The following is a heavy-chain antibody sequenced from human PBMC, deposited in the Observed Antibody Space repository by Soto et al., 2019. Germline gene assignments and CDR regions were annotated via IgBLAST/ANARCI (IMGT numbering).Heavy chain of an antibody. J-gene: IGHJ6*02. CDR3: GRGPSPRAPAGGTPYYYAMDV. D-gene: IGHD6-13*01. Sequence: ASLKGSWKASGYDFTAYDINWVRQASGQGLEWMGWMNPINGATGSARRFQGRVSMTRNTATGTAYLELTSLRSDDTAVYYCGRGPSPRAPAGGTPYYYAMDVWGQGTTVTVSS. CDR1: GYDFTAYD. CDR2: MNPINGAT. V-gene: IGHV1-8*02.